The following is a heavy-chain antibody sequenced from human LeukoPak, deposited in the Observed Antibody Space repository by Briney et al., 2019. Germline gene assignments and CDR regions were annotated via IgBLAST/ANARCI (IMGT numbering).Heavy chain of an antibody. CDR2: MNPDSGNV. Sequence: ASVNVSFKASGYTFIDYYIHGVRQAPGQGLEGLGWMNPDSGNVHYVEKFQDRVTLTRDTSISTAYMELSSLNFDDTAIYYCAREGFNRVDVNWFDPWGQGTLVTVSS. V-gene: IGHV1-2*02. J-gene: IGHJ5*02. CDR3: AREGFNRVDVNWFDP. CDR1: GYTFIDYY. D-gene: IGHD2/OR15-2a*01.